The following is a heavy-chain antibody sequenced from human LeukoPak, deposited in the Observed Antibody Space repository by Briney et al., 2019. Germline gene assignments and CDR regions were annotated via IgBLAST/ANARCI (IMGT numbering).Heavy chain of an antibody. J-gene: IGHJ4*02. CDR1: GYTFSGYY. CDR2: MNPNSGNT. V-gene: IGHV1-8*02. D-gene: IGHD3-22*01. Sequence: ASVKVSCKASGYTFSGYYMHWVRQAPGQGLEWMGWMNPNSGNTGYAQKFQGRVTMTRNTSISTAYMELSSLRSEDTAVYYCARGLGYYDSSGYYYSFDYWGQGTLVTVSS. CDR3: ARGLGYYDSSGYYYSFDY.